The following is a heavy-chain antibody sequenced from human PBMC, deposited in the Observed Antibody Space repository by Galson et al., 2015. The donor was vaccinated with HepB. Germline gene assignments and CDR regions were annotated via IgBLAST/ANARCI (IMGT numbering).Heavy chain of an antibody. Sequence: SVKVSCKASGYTFTSYAMHWVRQAPGQRLEWMGWINAGNGNTKYSQKFQGRVTITRDTSASTAYMELSSLRSEDTAVYYCARGIHFGLLWSRGFDYWGQGTLVTVSS. V-gene: IGHV1-3*01. D-gene: IGHD3-10*01. CDR2: INAGNGNT. J-gene: IGHJ4*02. CDR3: ARGIHFGLLWSRGFDY. CDR1: GYTFTSYA.